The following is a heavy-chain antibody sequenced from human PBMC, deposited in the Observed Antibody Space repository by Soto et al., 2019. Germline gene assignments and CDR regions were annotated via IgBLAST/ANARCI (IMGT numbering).Heavy chain of an antibody. D-gene: IGHD6-19*01. J-gene: IGHJ4*02. Sequence: LSLSFAASGFTFSSYSMNWVRQAPGKGLEWVSSISSSSSYIYYADSVKGRFTISRDNAKNSLYLQMNSLRAEDTAVYYCARGGVAGIVDYWGQGTLVTVSS. V-gene: IGHV3-21*01. CDR2: ISSSSSYI. CDR3: ARGGVAGIVDY. CDR1: GFTFSSYS.